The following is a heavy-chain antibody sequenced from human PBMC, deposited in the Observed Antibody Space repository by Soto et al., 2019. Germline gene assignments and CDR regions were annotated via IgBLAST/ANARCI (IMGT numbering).Heavy chain of an antibody. D-gene: IGHD6-13*01. CDR2: IKQDGSEI. J-gene: IGHJ4*02. Sequence: PGGSLRLSCVASGFTLSSYWMTWVRQAPGKGLEWVAKIKQDGSEIYYGGSVEGRFTISRDNAKNSLYLQMNSLRAEDTAVYYCAPRPGYSSSCYSDWGQGTLVTV. V-gene: IGHV3-7*01. CDR3: APRPGYSSSCYSD. CDR1: GFTLSSYW.